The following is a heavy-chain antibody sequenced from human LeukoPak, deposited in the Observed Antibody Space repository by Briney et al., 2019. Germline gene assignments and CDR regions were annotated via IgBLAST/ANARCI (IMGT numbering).Heavy chain of an antibody. CDR1: GFTFDDYG. J-gene: IGHJ6*03. D-gene: IGHD2-15*01. CDR3: ARVGTRSGYCSGGSCYSYYYYYYMDV. CDR2: INWNGGST. V-gene: IGHV3-20*04. Sequence: GGSLRLSCAASGFTFDDYGMSWVRQAPGKGLEWVSGINWNGGSTGYADSVKGRFTISRDNAKNSLYLQMNSLRAEDTALYYCARVGTRSGYCSGGSCYSYYYYYYMDVWGKGTTVTVSS.